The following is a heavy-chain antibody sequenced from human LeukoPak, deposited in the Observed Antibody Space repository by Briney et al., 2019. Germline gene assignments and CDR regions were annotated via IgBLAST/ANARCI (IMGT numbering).Heavy chain of an antibody. CDR1: GFTFTSYG. CDR2: IKEDGSEK. V-gene: IGHV3-7*04. D-gene: IGHD3-22*01. CDR3: ARGRIYYLY. Sequence: GGSLRLSCAASGFTFTSYGMSWVRQAPGKGLEWVANIKEDGSEKYYVDSVKGRFTISRDNAKNSLYLQMNSLRAEDTALYYCARGRIYYLYWGQGTLVTVSS. J-gene: IGHJ4*02.